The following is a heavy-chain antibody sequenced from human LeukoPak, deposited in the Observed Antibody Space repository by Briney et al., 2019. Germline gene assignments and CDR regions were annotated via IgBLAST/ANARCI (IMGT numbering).Heavy chain of an antibody. CDR2: IYYSGST. Sequence: SETLSLTRTVSGGSISSSRYYGGWIRQPPGKGLEWIGSIYYSGSTYYNPSLKSRVTISVDTSKNQFALKVSSVTAADTAVYYCARHQFYGSGSYYFDYWGQGTLVTVSS. CDR1: GGSISSSRYY. J-gene: IGHJ4*02. CDR3: ARHQFYGSGSYYFDY. D-gene: IGHD3-10*01. V-gene: IGHV4-39*01.